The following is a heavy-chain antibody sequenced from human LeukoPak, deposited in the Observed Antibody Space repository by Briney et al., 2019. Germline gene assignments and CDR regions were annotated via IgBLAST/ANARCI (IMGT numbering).Heavy chain of an antibody. CDR1: GFTFDDYA. Sequence: GGSLRLSCAASGFTFDDYAMHWVRQAPGKGLEWVSGISWNSGSIGYADSVKGRFTISRDNAKNSLYLQMNSLRAEDMALYYCAKDMEGDYYDSSGYDYWGQGTLVTASS. V-gene: IGHV3-9*03. J-gene: IGHJ4*02. CDR2: ISWNSGSI. CDR3: AKDMEGDYYDSSGYDY. D-gene: IGHD3-22*01.